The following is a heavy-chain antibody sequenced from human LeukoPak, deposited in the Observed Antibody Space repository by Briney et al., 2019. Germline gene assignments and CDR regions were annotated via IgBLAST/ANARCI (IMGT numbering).Heavy chain of an antibody. V-gene: IGHV4-59*01. D-gene: IGHD2-2*01. J-gene: IGHJ4*02. CDR3: ASGPSSFDY. CDR2: IYYSGST. CDR1: GGSISSYY. Sequence: SETLSLTCTVSGGSISSYYWSWIRQPPGKGLEWIGYIYYSGSTNYNPSLKSRVTISVDTSKNQFSLKLSAVTAADTAGYYFASGPSSFDYWGQGTLVTVSS.